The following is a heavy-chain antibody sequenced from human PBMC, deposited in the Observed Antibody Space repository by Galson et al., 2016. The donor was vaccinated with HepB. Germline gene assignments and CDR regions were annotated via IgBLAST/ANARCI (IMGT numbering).Heavy chain of an antibody. V-gene: IGHV1-18*01. J-gene: IGHJ4*02. CDR1: GYSYTSYG. Sequence: SVKVSCKASGYSYTSYGITWVRQAPGQGLEWMGWISAYNGNTNYAQKLQGRVTMTTATSTSTAYMEGRSPRTDDTAVYYCARDVTMVRGVINPAWLDYWGQGTLVTVSS. D-gene: IGHD3-10*01. CDR3: ARDVTMVRGVINPAWLDY. CDR2: ISAYNGNT.